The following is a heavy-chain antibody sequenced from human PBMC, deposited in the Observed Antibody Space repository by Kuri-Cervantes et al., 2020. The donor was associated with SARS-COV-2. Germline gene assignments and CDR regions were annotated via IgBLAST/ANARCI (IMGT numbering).Heavy chain of an antibody. D-gene: IGHD1-26*01. J-gene: IGHJ6*02. CDR1: GFTFSNAW. Sequence: GGSLRLSCAASGFTFSNAWMSWVRQAPGKGLEWVGRIKSKTDGGTTDYAAPVKGRFTISRDDSKNTLYLQMNSLRAEDTAVYYCASGNSWELLFIVTPPYYYYGMDVWGQGTTVTVSS. CDR3: ASGNSWELLFIVTPPYYYYGMDV. CDR2: IKSKTDGGTT. V-gene: IGHV3-15*01.